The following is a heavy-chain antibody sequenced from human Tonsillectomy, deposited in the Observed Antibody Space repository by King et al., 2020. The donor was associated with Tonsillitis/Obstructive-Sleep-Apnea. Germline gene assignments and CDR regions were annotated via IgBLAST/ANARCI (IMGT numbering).Heavy chain of an antibody. J-gene: IGHJ4*02. CDR2: ISYDGSNQ. D-gene: IGHD3-9*01. Sequence: VQLVESGGGVVQPGRSLRLSCAASGFTFSNYAMHWVRQAPDKGLEWVAVISYDGSNQYYADSVKGRFTISRDTSKNTLYLQMNSLRADDTSVYYCAREGGLQYYFDYWGQGTLVPVSS. CDR1: GFTFSNYA. V-gene: IGHV3-30*04. CDR3: AREGGLQYYFDY.